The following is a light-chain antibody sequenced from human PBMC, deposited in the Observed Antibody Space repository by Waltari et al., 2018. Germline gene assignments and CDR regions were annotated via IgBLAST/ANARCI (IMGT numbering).Light chain of an antibody. V-gene: IGLV2-14*03. CDR3: SSFTTSSTYV. CDR1: RSYVGAYNH. CDR2: DVS. J-gene: IGLJ1*01. Sequence: QSALTQTASVSGSPGQSITISCTGTRSYVGAYNHVSWYQQNPGKAPKVMIYDVSNRPSGVSNRFSGSKSGNTASLSISGLQAEDEADYYCSSFTTSSTYVFGTGTKVTVL.